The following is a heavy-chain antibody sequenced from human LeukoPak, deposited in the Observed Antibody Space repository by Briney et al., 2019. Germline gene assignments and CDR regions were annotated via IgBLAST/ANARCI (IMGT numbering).Heavy chain of an antibody. CDR3: ARRGCGGDCYDIYYFDY. V-gene: IGHV5-51*01. CDR2: IYPYDSDT. J-gene: IGHJ4*02. D-gene: IGHD2-21*02. CDR1: DYDYFATYW. Sequence: GESLKISCKISDYDYFATYWIGWVRQMPGEGLEWMGIIYPYDSDTTYSPSFQGQVTISADKSISTAYLQWSSLKASDTAMYYCARRGCGGDCYDIYYFDYWGQGTLVTVSS.